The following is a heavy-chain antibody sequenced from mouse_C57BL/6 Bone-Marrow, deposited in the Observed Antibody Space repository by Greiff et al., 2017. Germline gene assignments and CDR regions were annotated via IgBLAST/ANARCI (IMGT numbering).Heavy chain of an antibody. D-gene: IGHD2-3*01. V-gene: IGHV1-78*01. J-gene: IGHJ2*01. CDR2: IFPRDGST. Sequence: QVQLQQSDAELVKPGASVKISCKVSGYTFTDHTIHWMQQRPDQGLEWIGYIFPRDGSTKYNEKFKGKATLTADKSSSTAYMQLNSLASEDSSVYFCARIEGGYYNFDYWGQGTTLTVSS. CDR1: GYTFTDHT. CDR3: ARIEGGYYNFDY.